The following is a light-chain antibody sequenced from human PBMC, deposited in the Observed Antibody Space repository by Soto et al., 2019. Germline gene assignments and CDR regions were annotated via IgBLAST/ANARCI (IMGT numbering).Light chain of an antibody. V-gene: IGKV1-39*01. CDR1: ENIDNY. Sequence: DIQLTQSPFSLSASLGDRVTITCRASENIDNYLNWYRQKPGEAPELLIYSASRSQRGVPARFSGGGSGTGFSLTISSLQSDDFATYYCQQSYSVPSFGPGTKVDIK. CDR2: SAS. J-gene: IGKJ3*01. CDR3: QQSYSVPS.